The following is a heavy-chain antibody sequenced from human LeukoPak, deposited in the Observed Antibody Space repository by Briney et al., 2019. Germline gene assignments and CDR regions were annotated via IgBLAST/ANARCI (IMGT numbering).Heavy chain of an antibody. V-gene: IGHV3-15*01. CDR3: TTDRGITVRPLFDY. CDR2: IKSKTDGGTT. D-gene: IGHD6-6*01. Sequence: PGGSLRLSCAASGFTFSNAWMSWVRQVPGKGLEWVGRIKSKTDGGTTDYVAPVKGRFTISRDDSKNMLYLQMNSLKTEDTAVYYCTTDRGITVRPLFDYWGQGTLVTVSS. CDR1: GFTFSNAW. J-gene: IGHJ4*02.